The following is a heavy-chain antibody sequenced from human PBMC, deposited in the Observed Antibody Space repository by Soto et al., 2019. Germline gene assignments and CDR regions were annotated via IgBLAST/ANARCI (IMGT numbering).Heavy chain of an antibody. V-gene: IGHV4-59*01. CDR1: GGSISSYY. Sequence: KTSETLSLTCTVSGGSISSYYWSWIRQPPGKGLEWIGYIYYSGSTNYNPSLKSRVTISVDTSKNQFSLKLSSVTAADTAVYYCARAASTFRYCSGGSCYPSAAFDYWGQGTLVTVS. CDR3: ARAASTFRYCSGGSCYPSAAFDY. D-gene: IGHD2-15*01. CDR2: IYYSGST. J-gene: IGHJ4*02.